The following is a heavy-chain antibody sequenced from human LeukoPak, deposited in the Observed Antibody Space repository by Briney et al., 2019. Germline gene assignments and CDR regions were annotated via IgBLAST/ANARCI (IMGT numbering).Heavy chain of an antibody. CDR1: GGSFSGYY. Sequence: SETLSLTCAVYGGSFSGYYWSWIRQPPGKGLEWIGEINHSGSTNYNPSLKSRVTISVDTSKNQFSLRLNSVTATDTAVYYCARLPGQLWLFFDYWGQGTLVTVSS. V-gene: IGHV4-34*01. CDR3: ARLPGQLWLFFDY. D-gene: IGHD5-18*01. CDR2: INHSGST. J-gene: IGHJ4*02.